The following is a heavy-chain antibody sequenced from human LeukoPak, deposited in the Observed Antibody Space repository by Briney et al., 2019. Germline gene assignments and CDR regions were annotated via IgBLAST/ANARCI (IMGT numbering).Heavy chain of an antibody. CDR2: INPNSGAT. V-gene: IGHV1-2*02. CDR3: ARSGSYFYFDY. J-gene: IGHJ4*02. Sequence: ASVKVSCKASGYSFTGYYIHWVRQAPGQGLEWMGWINPNSGATNYAQRFQGRVTMTRDTSISTAYMELRSLRSDDTAVYYCARSGSYFYFDYWGQGTLVTVSS. CDR1: GYSFTGYY. D-gene: IGHD1-26*01.